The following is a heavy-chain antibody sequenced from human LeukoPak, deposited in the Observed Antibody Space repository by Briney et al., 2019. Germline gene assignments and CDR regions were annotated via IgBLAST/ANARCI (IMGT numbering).Heavy chain of an antibody. CDR3: ARERLSYGGNSVFDY. Sequence: ASVKVSCKASGYTFTGYYMHWVRQAPGQGLEWMGWINPNSGGTNYAQKFQGKVTMTRDTSISTAYMELSRLRSDDTAVYYCARERLSYGGNSVFDYWGQGTLVTVSS. V-gene: IGHV1-2*02. CDR1: GYTFTGYY. CDR2: INPNSGGT. D-gene: IGHD4-23*01. J-gene: IGHJ4*02.